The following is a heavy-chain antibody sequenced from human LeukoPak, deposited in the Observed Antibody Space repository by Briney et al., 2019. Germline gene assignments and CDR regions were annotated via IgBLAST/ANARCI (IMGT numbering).Heavy chain of an antibody. CDR3: ARDGYSYGMVFDY. CDR2: IDSSGNTI. CDR1: GFTLRSYE. J-gene: IGHJ4*02. D-gene: IGHD5-18*01. V-gene: IGHV3-48*03. Sequence: GGSLRLSCVASGFTLRSYEMNWVRQAPGKGLEWVSYIDSSGNTISYADSVKGRFTISRDNAKNSLYLQMNSLRAEDTAVYYCARDGYSYGMVFDYWGQGTLVAVSS.